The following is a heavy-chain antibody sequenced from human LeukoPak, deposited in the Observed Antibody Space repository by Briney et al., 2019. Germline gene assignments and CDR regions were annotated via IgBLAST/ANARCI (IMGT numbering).Heavy chain of an antibody. CDR2: ISGSGGST. V-gene: IGHV3-23*01. CDR3: AKALSHCSGGSCYSAVDY. J-gene: IGHJ4*02. D-gene: IGHD2-15*01. Sequence: PGGSLRLSCAASGLTFSSYAMSWVRQAPGKGLEWVSAISGSGGSTYYADSVRGRFTISRDNSKNTLYLQMNSLRAEDTAVYYCAKALSHCSGGSCYSAVDYWGQGTLVTVSS. CDR1: GLTFSSYA.